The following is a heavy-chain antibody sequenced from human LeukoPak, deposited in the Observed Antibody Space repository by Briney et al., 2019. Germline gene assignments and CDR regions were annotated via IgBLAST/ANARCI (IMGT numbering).Heavy chain of an antibody. CDR3: AGSRQLTDY. D-gene: IGHD6-13*01. CDR2: IYYSGST. CDR1: GGSISSYY. V-gene: IGHV4-59*01. Sequence: SQTLSLTCTVSGGSISSYYWSWIRQPPGKGLEWIGYIYYSGSTNYNPSLKSRVTISVDTSKNQFSLKLSSVTAADTAVYYCAGSRQLTDYWGQGTLVTVSS. J-gene: IGHJ4*02.